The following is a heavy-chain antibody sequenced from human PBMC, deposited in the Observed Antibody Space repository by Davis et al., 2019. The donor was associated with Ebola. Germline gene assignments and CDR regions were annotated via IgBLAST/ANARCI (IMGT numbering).Heavy chain of an antibody. J-gene: IGHJ3*02. D-gene: IGHD3-10*01. V-gene: IGHV3-30-3*01. CDR3: AKDEQTGSRAFDI. Sequence: GESLKISCAASGFTFSSYAMHWVRQAPGKGLEWVAVISYDGSNKYYADSVKGRFTISRDNSKNTLYLQMNSLRAEDTAVYYCAKDEQTGSRAFDIWGQGTMVTVSS. CDR1: GFTFSSYA. CDR2: ISYDGSNK.